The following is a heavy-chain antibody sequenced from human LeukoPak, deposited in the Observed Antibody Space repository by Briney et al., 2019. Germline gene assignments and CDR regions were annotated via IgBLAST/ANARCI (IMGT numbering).Heavy chain of an antibody. V-gene: IGHV4-4*02. CDR1: GGSISSSNW. Sequence: SGTLSLTCAVSGGSISSSNWWSWVRQPPGKGLEWIGEIYHSGSTKYNPSLKSRVTISVDKSKNQFSLKLSSVTAADTAVYYCVCYGRLGAYYFDYWGQGTLVTVSS. J-gene: IGHJ4*02. D-gene: IGHD5-18*01. CDR3: VCYGRLGAYYFDY. CDR2: IYHSGST.